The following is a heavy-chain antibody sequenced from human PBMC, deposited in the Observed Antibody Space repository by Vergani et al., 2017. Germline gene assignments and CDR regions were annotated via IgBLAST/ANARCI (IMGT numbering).Heavy chain of an antibody. CDR1: GYTFTSYY. Sequence: QVQLVQSGAEVKKPGASVKVSCKASGYTFTSYYMHWVRQAPGQGLEWMGGIIPIFGTANYAQKFQGRVTITADESTSTAYMELSSLRSEDTAVYYCAREDARVFDIWGQGTMVTVSS. J-gene: IGHJ3*02. CDR3: AREDARVFDI. V-gene: IGHV1-69*01. CDR2: IIPIFGTA.